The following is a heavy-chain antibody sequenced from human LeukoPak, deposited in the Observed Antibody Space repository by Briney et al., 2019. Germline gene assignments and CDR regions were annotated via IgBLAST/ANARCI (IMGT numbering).Heavy chain of an antibody. D-gene: IGHD3-10*01. CDR2: ISSGTSYT. J-gene: IGHJ4*02. V-gene: IGHV3-11*03. CDR3: ARLRFHASGSYRASDY. CDR1: GFTFSDHY. Sequence: GGSLRLSCAASGFTFSDHYMSWIRQAPGKGLEWVSYISSGTSYTNYADSVKGRFTISRDNAKNSLYLQMNSLRAEDTAVYYWARLRFHASGSYRASDYWGQGTLVTVSS.